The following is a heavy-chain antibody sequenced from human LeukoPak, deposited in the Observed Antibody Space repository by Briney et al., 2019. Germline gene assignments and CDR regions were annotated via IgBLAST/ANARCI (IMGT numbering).Heavy chain of an antibody. Sequence: GASVKVSCKVSGYTLTELSMRWVRQAPGKGLEWMGGFDPVDGETIYAQKFQGRVTMTEDTSTDTAYMELSSLRSEDTAVYYCATGARYQLPSNYYYYYGMDVWGQGTTVTVSS. CDR3: ATGARYQLPSNYYYYYGMDV. D-gene: IGHD2-2*01. V-gene: IGHV1-24*01. J-gene: IGHJ6*02. CDR2: FDPVDGET. CDR1: GYTLTELS.